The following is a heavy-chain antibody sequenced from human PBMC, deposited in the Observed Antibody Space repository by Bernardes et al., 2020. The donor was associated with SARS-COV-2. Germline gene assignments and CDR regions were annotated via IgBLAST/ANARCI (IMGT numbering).Heavy chain of an antibody. CDR3: AKGAGEYCSGVRCYPFDY. CDR2: ITGGGVNT. CDR1: GFTFTNFA. V-gene: IGHV3-23*01. D-gene: IGHD2-15*01. J-gene: IGHJ4*02. Sequence: SLLLSFSASGFTFTNFAMVWVRQAPGKGLEWVSAITGGGVNTFHADSVKGRFIISRDNSKNTLYLQMNSLRAEDTAVYFCAKGAGEYCSGVRCYPFDYWGRGTLVTVSS.